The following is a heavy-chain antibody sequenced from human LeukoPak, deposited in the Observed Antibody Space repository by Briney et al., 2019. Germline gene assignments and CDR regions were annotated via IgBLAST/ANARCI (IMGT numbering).Heavy chain of an antibody. CDR3: ALQYYYDSSGYYVFDY. V-gene: IGHV5-51*01. CDR2: IYPGDSDT. Sequence: GECLKISCKGSGYNFTNYWISWVRQVPGKGLEWMGIIYPGDSDTRYSTSFQGQVTISADKSISTAYLQWSSLKASDTAMYYCALQYYYDSSGYYVFDYWGQGTLVTVSS. J-gene: IGHJ4*02. CDR1: GYNFTNYW. D-gene: IGHD3-22*01.